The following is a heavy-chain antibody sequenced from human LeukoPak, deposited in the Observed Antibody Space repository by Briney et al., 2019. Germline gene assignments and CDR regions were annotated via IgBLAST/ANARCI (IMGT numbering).Heavy chain of an antibody. CDR3: ARDPHGDYVFDY. V-gene: IGHV1-18*01. CDR1: GYTFTSYG. D-gene: IGHD4-17*01. Sequence: VSVKVSCKASGYTFTSYGISWVRQAPGQGLEWMGWISAYNGNTNYAQKLQGRVTMTTDTSTSTAYMELRSLRSDDTAVYYCARDPHGDYVFDYWGQGTLVTVSS. CDR2: ISAYNGNT. J-gene: IGHJ4*02.